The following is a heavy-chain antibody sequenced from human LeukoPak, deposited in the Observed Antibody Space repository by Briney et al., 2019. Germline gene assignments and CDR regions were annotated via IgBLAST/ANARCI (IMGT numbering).Heavy chain of an antibody. V-gene: IGHV3-30*18. CDR1: GFTFSSYG. D-gene: IGHD5-18*01. CDR2: ISYDGSNK. Sequence: GGSLRLSCAASGFTFSSYGMHWVRQAQGKGLEWVAVISYDGSNKYYADSVKGRFTISRDNSKNTLYLQMNSLGAEDTAVYYCAKEQDTAMVGYFDYWGQGTLVTVSS. J-gene: IGHJ4*02. CDR3: AKEQDTAMVGYFDY.